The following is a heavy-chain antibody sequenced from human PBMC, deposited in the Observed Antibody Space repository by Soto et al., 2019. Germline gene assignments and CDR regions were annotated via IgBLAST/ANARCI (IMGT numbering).Heavy chain of an antibody. V-gene: IGHV3-43*01. CDR1: GFTFHGYT. D-gene: IGHD6-13*01. CDR3: AKEAGTIYFDY. CDR2: INWDGTNK. Sequence: GGSLRLSCAASGFTFHGYTMHLVRQAPGKGLDWVSLINWDGTNKYYADSVKGRFTISRDNGKNSLYLQMNSLRTEDTALYYCAKEAGTIYFDYWGQGALVTVSS. J-gene: IGHJ4*02.